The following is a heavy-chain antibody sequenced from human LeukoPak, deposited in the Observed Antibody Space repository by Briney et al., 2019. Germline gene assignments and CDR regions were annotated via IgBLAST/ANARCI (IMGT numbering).Heavy chain of an antibody. CDR3: AKDKDRFGELEVFDY. D-gene: IGHD3-10*01. V-gene: IGHV3-23*01. CDR2: ISGSGGST. Sequence: QPGGSLRLSCAPSGFTFSSYAMSWVRQAPGKGLEWVSAISGSGGSTYYADSVKGRFTISRDNSKNTLYLQMNSLRAEDTAVYYCAKDKDRFGELEVFDYWGQGTLVTVSS. J-gene: IGHJ4*02. CDR1: GFTFSSYA.